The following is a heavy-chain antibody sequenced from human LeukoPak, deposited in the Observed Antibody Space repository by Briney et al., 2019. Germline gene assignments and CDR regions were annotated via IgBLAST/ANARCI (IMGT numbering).Heavy chain of an antibody. Sequence: GGSLRLSCVASGFTFSISWVTWVRQAPGKGLEWVANIDKHGSGKYYVDSVKGRFATSRDYASNSVFLQMDSLRAEDTSVYYCARDAGWGYYDLWGQGTPVTVSS. CDR2: IDKHGSGK. J-gene: IGHJ4*02. CDR1: GFTFSISW. V-gene: IGHV3-7*01. CDR3: ARDAGWGYYDL. D-gene: IGHD1-26*01.